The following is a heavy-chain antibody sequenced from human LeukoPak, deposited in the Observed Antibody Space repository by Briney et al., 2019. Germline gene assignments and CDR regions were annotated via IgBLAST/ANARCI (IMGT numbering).Heavy chain of an antibody. D-gene: IGHD2-15*01. CDR2: IMPNGETR. V-gene: IGHV3-64*01. CDR3: ARDRDGGFAFDI. Sequence: GSLRLSCAASGLSFSNYVMHWVRQAPGKGLEYVSAIMPNGETRGYANSMKGRFTISRDNSKNTLYLQMGSLRAEDMAIYYCARDRDGGFAFDIWGQGTLVTVSS. J-gene: IGHJ3*02. CDR1: GLSFSNYV.